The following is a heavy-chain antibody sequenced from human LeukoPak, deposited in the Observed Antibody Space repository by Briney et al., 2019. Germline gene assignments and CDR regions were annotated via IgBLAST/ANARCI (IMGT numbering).Heavy chain of an antibody. J-gene: IGHJ6*03. CDR2: IYYSGST. V-gene: IGHV4-39*01. CDR3: ARLMVRGVRYYYYYMDV. Sequence: SETLSLTCTVSGGSISSSSYYWGWIRQPPGKGLEWIGSIYYSGSTYYNPSLKSRVTISVDTSKNQFSLKLSSVTAADTAVYYCARLMVRGVRYYYYYMDVWGKGTTVTISS. D-gene: IGHD3-10*01. CDR1: GGSISSSSYY.